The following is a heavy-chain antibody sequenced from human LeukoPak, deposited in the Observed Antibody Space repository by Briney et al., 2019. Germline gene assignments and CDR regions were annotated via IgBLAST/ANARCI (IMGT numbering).Heavy chain of an antibody. CDR3: ARGRGLGVTSNWFDP. CDR1: GGSFSGYY. Sequence: SETLSLTCAVYGGSFSGYYWSWIRQPPGKGLEWIGYVDHTGSTKFNPSLNGRVSISRDTSNNFFSLRLRSVTAADTAVYFCARGRGLGVTSNWFDPWGQGTLVTVSS. V-gene: IGHV4-59*01. J-gene: IGHJ5*02. D-gene: IGHD2-21*02. CDR2: VDHTGST.